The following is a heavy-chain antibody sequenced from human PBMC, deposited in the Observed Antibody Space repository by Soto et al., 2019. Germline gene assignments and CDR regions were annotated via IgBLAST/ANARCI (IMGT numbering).Heavy chain of an antibody. J-gene: IGHJ4*02. D-gene: IGHD1-1*01. CDR2: ISSDGSEK. CDR3: VKDGTGTWKFDY. CDR1: GFTFSSFG. Sequence: QVQLVESGGGVVQPGRSLRLSCAASGFTFSSFGMHWVRQAPGKVLEWVAVISSDGSEKYYPDSVKGRSTISRDNTKNALSLQMNILRAEETAVYYCVKDGTGTWKFDYLGQGTLVTVSS. V-gene: IGHV3-30*18.